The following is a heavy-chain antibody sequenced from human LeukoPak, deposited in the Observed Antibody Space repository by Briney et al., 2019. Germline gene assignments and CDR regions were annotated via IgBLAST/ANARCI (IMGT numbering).Heavy chain of an antibody. CDR1: GFTFSSYA. V-gene: IGHV3-53*01. Sequence: GGSLRLSCAASGFTFSSYAMSWVRQAPGKGLEWVSVIYSGGSTYYADSVKGRFTISRDNSKNTLYLQMNSLRAEDTAVYYCARDPGGPRDYWGQGTLVTVSS. CDR2: IYSGGST. J-gene: IGHJ4*02. D-gene: IGHD4-23*01. CDR3: ARDPGGPRDY.